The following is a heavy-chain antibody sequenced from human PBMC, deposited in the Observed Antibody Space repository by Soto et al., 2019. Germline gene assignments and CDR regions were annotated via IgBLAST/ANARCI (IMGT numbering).Heavy chain of an antibody. J-gene: IGHJ5*02. CDR1: GDSVSSNSAA. CDR2: TYYRSKWCS. D-gene: IGHD4-17*01. Sequence: SQTLSLTCAISGDSVSSNSAAWNWIRQSPSRGLEWLGRTYYRSKWCSYYAASVRGRITINADTAKNQFSLKLSSVTAADTAVYYCARDLGMTTVTTHPTGERWFDPWGQGTLVTVSS. CDR3: ARDLGMTTVTTHPTGERWFDP. V-gene: IGHV6-1*01.